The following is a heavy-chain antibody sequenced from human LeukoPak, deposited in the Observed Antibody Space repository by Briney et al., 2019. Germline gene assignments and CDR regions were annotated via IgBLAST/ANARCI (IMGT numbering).Heavy chain of an antibody. CDR1: GYTFSSYA. Sequence: GRSLRLSCAASGYTFSSYAMHWVRQAPGKGLEWVAVISYDGSNKYYADSVKGRFTISRDNSKNTLYLQMNSLRAEDTAVYYCARANGDYGEVALDIWGQGTMVTVSS. CDR3: ARANGDYGEVALDI. J-gene: IGHJ3*02. V-gene: IGHV3-30*04. D-gene: IGHD4-17*01. CDR2: ISYDGSNK.